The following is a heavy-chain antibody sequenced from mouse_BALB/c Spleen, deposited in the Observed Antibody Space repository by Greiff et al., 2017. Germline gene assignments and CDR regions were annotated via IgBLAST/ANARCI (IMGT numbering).Heavy chain of an antibody. CDR3: ARLGNYGYFAV. Sequence: EVKLMESGGGLVQPGGSLILSCAASGFDFSRYWMSWARQAPGKGQEWIGEINPGSSTINYTPSLKDKFIISRDNAKNTLYLQMSKVRSEDTALYYCARLGNYGYFAVWGAETTVTVSS. D-gene: IGHD2-1*01. V-gene: IGHV4-2*02. CDR1: GFDFSRYW. J-gene: IGHJ1*01. CDR2: INPGSSTI.